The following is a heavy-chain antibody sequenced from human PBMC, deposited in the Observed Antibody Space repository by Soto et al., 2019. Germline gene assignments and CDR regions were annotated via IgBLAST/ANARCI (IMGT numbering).Heavy chain of an antibody. CDR1: GFTLSGYW. Sequence: GGSLRLSCAASGFTLSGYWMYWVRQAPGKGLVWVSQINSDGSSTSYADSVKGRFTVSRDNAKNTLYLQMNSLGAEDTAVYYCARGYAVSSVTIAYWGQGSLVTVSS. J-gene: IGHJ4*02. CDR2: INSDGSST. D-gene: IGHD4-17*01. CDR3: ARGYAVSSVTIAY. V-gene: IGHV3-74*01.